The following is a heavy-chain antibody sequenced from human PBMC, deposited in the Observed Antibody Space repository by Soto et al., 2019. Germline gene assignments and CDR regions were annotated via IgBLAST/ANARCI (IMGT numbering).Heavy chain of an antibody. Sequence: QVQLQESGPGLVKPSETLSLTCAVSGGSIDTPNWWSWYRRPPGRGLEWIGEMYPSGSSNRNPSLNSRVTISLDTSNNHSSLKLTSLTAADTAIYYCAREGFDHRTDSWGQGIPVTVSS. V-gene: IGHV4-4*02. CDR3: AREGFDHRTDS. J-gene: IGHJ4*02. CDR1: GGSIDTPNW. CDR2: MYPSGSS.